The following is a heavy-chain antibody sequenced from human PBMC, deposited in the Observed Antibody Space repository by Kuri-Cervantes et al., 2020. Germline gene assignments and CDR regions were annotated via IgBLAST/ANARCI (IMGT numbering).Heavy chain of an antibody. J-gene: IGHJ4*02. Sequence: GESLKISCAASGFTFSSYWMSWVRQAPGKGLEWVAVTWYDGSNKYYADSVKGRFTISRDNSKNTLYLQMNSLRAEDTAVYYCAREYGSGSGYFDYWGQGTLVTVSS. CDR2: TWYDGSNK. D-gene: IGHD3-10*01. CDR1: GFTFSSYW. V-gene: IGHV3-33*08. CDR3: AREYGSGSGYFDY.